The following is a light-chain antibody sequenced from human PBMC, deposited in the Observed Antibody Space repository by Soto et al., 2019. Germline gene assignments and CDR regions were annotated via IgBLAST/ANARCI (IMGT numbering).Light chain of an antibody. CDR2: SNN. CDR1: SSNIGSNT. Sequence: QSVLTQPPSASGTPGQRVTISCSGSSSNIGSNTVNWYQQLPGTAPQLLIYSNNQRPSGVPDRFSGSKSGTSASLAISGLQSEDEADYCCAAWDDSLNGWVFGGGTELTVL. V-gene: IGLV1-44*01. J-gene: IGLJ3*02. CDR3: AAWDDSLNGWV.